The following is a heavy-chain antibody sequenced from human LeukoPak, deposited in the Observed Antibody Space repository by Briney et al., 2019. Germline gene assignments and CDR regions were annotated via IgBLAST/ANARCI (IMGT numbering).Heavy chain of an antibody. CDR2: INPDSGGT. J-gene: IGHJ4*02. CDR1: GYTFTGYY. D-gene: IGHD1-26*01. Sequence: ASVNVSCKDSGYTFTGYYMHWVRQAPGQGLEWMGWINPDSGGTNYAQKFQGRVTMTRDTSISTAYMELSRLRSDDTAVYYCARNVLVGATTGDFDYWGQGTLVTVSS. V-gene: IGHV1-2*02. CDR3: ARNVLVGATTGDFDY.